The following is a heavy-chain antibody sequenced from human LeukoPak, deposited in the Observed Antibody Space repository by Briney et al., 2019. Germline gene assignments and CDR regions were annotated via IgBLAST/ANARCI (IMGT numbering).Heavy chain of an antibody. Sequence: SQTLSLTCAISWDSVSSNSVTWNWIRQSPSRGLEWLGRTYYRSTWYNDYAVSARGRITVNPDTSKNQFSMHLNSVTPEDTAVYYCARRMTQYDCFDPWGQGILVTVYS. CDR1: WDSVSSNSVT. CDR3: ARRMTQYDCFDP. CDR2: TYYRSTWYN. D-gene: IGHD2-2*01. V-gene: IGHV6-1*01. J-gene: IGHJ5*02.